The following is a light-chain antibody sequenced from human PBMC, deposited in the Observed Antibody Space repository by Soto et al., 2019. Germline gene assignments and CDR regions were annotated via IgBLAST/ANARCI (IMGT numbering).Light chain of an antibody. CDR1: TSNVGSDT. CDR2: RDT. V-gene: IGLV1-44*01. J-gene: IGLJ2*01. CDR3: ASWDDSLDVVV. Sequence: QSVLTQPPSASGTPGQRVTISCSGTTSNVGSDTVNWYQQLPGTAPKLLIYRDTQRASGVPDRFSGSKSGASASLAISGLQCEDEADYYCASWDDSLDVVVFGGGTKLTVL.